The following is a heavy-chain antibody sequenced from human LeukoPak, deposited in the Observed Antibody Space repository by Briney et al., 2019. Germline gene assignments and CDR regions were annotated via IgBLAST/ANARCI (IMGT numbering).Heavy chain of an antibody. V-gene: IGHV1-69*13. D-gene: IGHD5-12*01. CDR2: IIPIVGTA. Sequence: SVKISCKASGGTFSSYASSWVRQAPGQGLEWMGGIIPIVGTANYAQKFQGRVTITADESTSPAYMELSSLRSEDTAVYYCARDYLVVATITETYYYYYGMDVWGKGTTVAVSS. CDR1: GGTFSSYA. J-gene: IGHJ6*04. CDR3: ARDYLVVATITETYYYYYGMDV.